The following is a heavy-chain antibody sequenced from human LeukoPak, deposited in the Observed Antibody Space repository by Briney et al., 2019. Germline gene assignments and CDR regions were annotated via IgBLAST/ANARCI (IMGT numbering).Heavy chain of an antibody. D-gene: IGHD6-19*01. CDR2: ISSSSSTI. J-gene: IGHJ4*02. V-gene: IGHV3-48*01. Sequence: GGSLRLSCAASGFTFSSYSMNWVRQAPGKGLEWVSYISSSSSTIYYADSVKGRFTISRDNAKNSLYLQMNSLRAEDTAVYYCARDLTVAGTDYWGQGTLVTVSS. CDR1: GFTFSSYS. CDR3: ARDLTVAGTDY.